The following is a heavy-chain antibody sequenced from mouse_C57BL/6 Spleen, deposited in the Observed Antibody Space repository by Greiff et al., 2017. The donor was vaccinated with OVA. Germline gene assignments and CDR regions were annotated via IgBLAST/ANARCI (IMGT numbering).Heavy chain of an antibody. CDR2: ISYDGSN. CDR1: GYSITSGYY. V-gene: IGHV3-6*01. J-gene: IGHJ3*01. Sequence: EVQLQESGPGLVKPSQSLSLTCSVTGYSITSGYYWNWIRQFPGNQLEWMGYISYDGSNKYNPSLKNRISITRDTSKDPFFLKLNSVTTEDTATYYCARGFYDYDGERAWFAYWGQGTLVTVSA. D-gene: IGHD2-4*01. CDR3: ARGFYDYDGERAWFAY.